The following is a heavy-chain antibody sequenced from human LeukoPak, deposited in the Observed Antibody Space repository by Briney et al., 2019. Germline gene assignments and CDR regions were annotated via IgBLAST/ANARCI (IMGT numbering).Heavy chain of an antibody. Sequence: PSETLSLTCTVSGGSISSYYWSWMRQPPGKGLEWIGYIYTSGSTNYNPSLKSRVTISVDTSKNQFSLKLSSVTAADTAVYYCARGPQTVSSSLYYYMDVWGKGTTVTVSS. CDR2: IYTSGST. J-gene: IGHJ6*03. V-gene: IGHV4-4*09. CDR3: ARGPQTVSSSLYYYMDV. CDR1: GGSISSYY. D-gene: IGHD6-6*01.